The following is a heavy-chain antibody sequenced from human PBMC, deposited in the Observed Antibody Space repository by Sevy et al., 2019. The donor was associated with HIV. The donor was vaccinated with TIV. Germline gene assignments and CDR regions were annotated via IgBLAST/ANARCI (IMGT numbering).Heavy chain of an antibody. J-gene: IGHJ4*02. Sequence: GGSLRLSCAVSGFTFTNAAMTWVRQAPGKGLEWVSGITISGDRKYYADSVRGRFTISRDNSKNTVYLQMNSLIDEDTAVYYCAKDILPNDYWGQGTLVTVSS. CDR2: ITISGDRK. CDR3: AKDILPNDY. CDR1: GFTFTNAA. V-gene: IGHV3-23*01.